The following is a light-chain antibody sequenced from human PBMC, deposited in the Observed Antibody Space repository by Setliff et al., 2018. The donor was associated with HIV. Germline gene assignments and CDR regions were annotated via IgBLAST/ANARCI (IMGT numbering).Light chain of an antibody. V-gene: IGKV4-1*01. CDR3: QQYYSTLLT. Sequence: DIVMTQSPDSLAASLGERATINCKSSQSVLYSSNNKNYLAWYQQKPGQPPKLLIYWASTRESGVPDRFSGSGSGTDFTLAISSLQAEDVAVYYCQQYYSTLLTFGGGTKV. J-gene: IGKJ4*01. CDR2: WAS. CDR1: QSVLYSSNNKNY.